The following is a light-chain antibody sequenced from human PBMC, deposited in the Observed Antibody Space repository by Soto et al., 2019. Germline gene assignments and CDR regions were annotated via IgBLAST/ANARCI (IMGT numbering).Light chain of an antibody. CDR1: QSVNSRF. CDR2: AAS. V-gene: IGKV3-20*01. CDR3: QQYGDSPPNT. J-gene: IGKJ2*01. Sequence: EIVLTQSPGTLFLSPGESATLSCRASQSVNSRFLAWYQLKPGQAPRLLIYAASTRATGIPDRFSGSASGTDFTLTISRLEPEDVAVYYCQQYGDSPPNTFGQGTKRDSK.